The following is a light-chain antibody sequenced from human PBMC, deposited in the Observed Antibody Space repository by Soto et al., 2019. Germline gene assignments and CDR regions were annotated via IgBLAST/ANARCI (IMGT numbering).Light chain of an antibody. CDR2: GAS. CDR3: QQYGSSPIT. J-gene: IGKJ5*01. Sequence: EIVLTQSPGTLYLSPGERATLSCRASQSVRSSSLVWYQQKRGQALRLLIYGASSRATGIPDRFSGSGSGTDFTLTISRLEPEDFAVYYCQQYGSSPITFGQGTRLEI. CDR1: QSVRSSS. V-gene: IGKV3-20*01.